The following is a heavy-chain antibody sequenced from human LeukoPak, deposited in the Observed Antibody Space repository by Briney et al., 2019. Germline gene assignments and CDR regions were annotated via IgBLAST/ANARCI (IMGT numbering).Heavy chain of an antibody. J-gene: IGHJ4*02. V-gene: IGHV1-69*06. Sequence: SVKVSCKASGGTFSSYAISWVRQAPGQGLEWMGGIIPIFGTANYAQKFQGRVTITADKSTSTAYMELRSLRSDDTAVYYCARGVPDVPATAIDYWGQGTLVTVSS. CDR1: GGTFSSYA. CDR3: ARGVPDVPATAIDY. CDR2: IIPIFGTA. D-gene: IGHD2-2*01.